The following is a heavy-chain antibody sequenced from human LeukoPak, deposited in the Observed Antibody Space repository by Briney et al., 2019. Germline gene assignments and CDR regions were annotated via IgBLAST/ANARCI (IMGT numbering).Heavy chain of an antibody. J-gene: IGHJ4*02. CDR2: IYTSGST. CDR3: ARSGRGYSYGPMYYFDY. CDR1: GGSISSYY. D-gene: IGHD5-18*01. V-gene: IGHV4-4*08. Sequence: PSETLSLTCTVSGGSISSYYWSWIRQPPGKGLEWSGYIYTSGSTNYNPFLKSRVTISVDTSKNQFSLKLRSVTAADTAVYYCARSGRGYSYGPMYYFDYWGQGTLVTVSS.